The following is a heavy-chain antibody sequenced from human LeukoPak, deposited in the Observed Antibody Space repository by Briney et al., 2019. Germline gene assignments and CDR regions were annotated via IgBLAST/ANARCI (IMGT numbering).Heavy chain of an antibody. CDR3: ARPRAVASLDI. Sequence: ASVKVSRKTSGDTFTNNGITWVRQAPGQGLDWMGWISGYNGNTNYAQKFQGRVTMTIDTSTTTAYMELRSLKSDDTAVYYCARPRAVASLDIWGQGTMVTVSS. D-gene: IGHD6-19*01. CDR2: ISGYNGNT. J-gene: IGHJ3*02. V-gene: IGHV1-18*01. CDR1: GDTFTNNG.